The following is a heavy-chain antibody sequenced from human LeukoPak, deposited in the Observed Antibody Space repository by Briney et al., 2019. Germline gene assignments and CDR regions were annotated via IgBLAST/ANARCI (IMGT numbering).Heavy chain of an antibody. CDR2: IYDRGPA. D-gene: IGHD3-10*01. CDR1: GHAITSGGFS. Sequence: SQTLSLTRTVSGHAITSGGFSWNWIRQPPGKGLEWIGCIYDRGPAYYNPSLKSRFTISVDRPKNQFFLNVTSLTAADTAVYYCARSRQASGLFNSWGQGTLVVVSS. CDR3: ARSRQASGLFNS. V-gene: IGHV4-30-2*01. J-gene: IGHJ5*01.